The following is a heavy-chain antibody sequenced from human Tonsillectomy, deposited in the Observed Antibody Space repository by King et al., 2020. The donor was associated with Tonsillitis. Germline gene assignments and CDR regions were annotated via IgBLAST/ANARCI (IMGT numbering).Heavy chain of an antibody. CDR2: ISGSGAKT. V-gene: IGHV3-23*04. CDR1: GLTFSSYA. Sequence: QLVQSGGGLVQPGGSLRLSCAASGLTFSSYAMSWVRQAPGKGLEWVSAISGSGAKTYYADSVKGRFTISRDNSKNTLYLQMNSLRAEDTAVYYCAKDGGYYDSSGYFNDWGQGTLVTVSS. D-gene: IGHD3-22*01. J-gene: IGHJ4*02. CDR3: AKDGGYYDSSGYFND.